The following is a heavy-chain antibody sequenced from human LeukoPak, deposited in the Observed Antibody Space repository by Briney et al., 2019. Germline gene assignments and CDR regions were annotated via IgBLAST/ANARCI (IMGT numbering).Heavy chain of an antibody. Sequence: SETLSLTCTVSGGSISSGSYYWGWIRQPPGKGLEWIGSIYYSGSTYYNPSLKSRVTISVDTSKNQFSLKLSSVTAADTAVYYCARGLGDRGFNYYYYYYMDVWGKGTTVTVSS. CDR3: ARGLGDRGFNYYYYYYMDV. CDR1: GGSISSGSYY. CDR2: IYYSGST. J-gene: IGHJ6*03. D-gene: IGHD2-21*02. V-gene: IGHV4-39*07.